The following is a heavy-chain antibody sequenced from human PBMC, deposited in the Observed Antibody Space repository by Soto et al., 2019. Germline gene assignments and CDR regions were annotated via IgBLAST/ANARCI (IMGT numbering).Heavy chain of an antibody. Sequence: EVQLVESGGGLVQPGGSLRLSCAASGFTFSRYWMSWVRQAPEKGPEWVASIKQEGSEKYYVDSVKGRFTISRDNAKNSLYLQMNSLRAEDTAVFYCARDNWNPYWYFDLWGRGTLVTVYS. CDR2: IKQEGSEK. D-gene: IGHD1-20*01. J-gene: IGHJ2*01. CDR1: GFTFSRYW. V-gene: IGHV3-7*01. CDR3: ARDNWNPYWYFDL.